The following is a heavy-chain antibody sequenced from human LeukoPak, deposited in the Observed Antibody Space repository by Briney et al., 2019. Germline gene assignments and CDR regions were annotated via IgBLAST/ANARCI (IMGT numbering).Heavy chain of an antibody. V-gene: IGHV3-7*01. J-gene: IGHJ4*02. CDR3: ATIEAVRFHY. CDR1: DFTFSNYC. D-gene: IGHD4-17*01. Sequence: GGSLRLSCVASDFTFSNYCMSWVRQAPGKGLEWVGNLKQDGSEIYYLDSVKGRFTISRDNTENSLYLQMNSLRAEDTAVYYCATIEAVRFHYWGQGALVTVSS. CDR2: LKQDGSEI.